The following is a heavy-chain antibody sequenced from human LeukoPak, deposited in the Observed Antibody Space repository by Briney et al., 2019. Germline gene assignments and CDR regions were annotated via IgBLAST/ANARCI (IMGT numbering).Heavy chain of an antibody. V-gene: IGHV1-69*06. D-gene: IGHD5-18*01. CDR3: ATDLTHTAMVTTDSG. CDR1: GGTFSSYA. Sequence: GASVKVSCKASGGTFSSYAISWVRQAPGQGLEWMGGIIPIFGTANYAQKFQGRVTMTEDTSTDTAYMELSSLRSEDTAVYYCATDLTHTAMVTTDSGWGQGTLVTVSS. CDR2: IIPIFGTA. J-gene: IGHJ4*02.